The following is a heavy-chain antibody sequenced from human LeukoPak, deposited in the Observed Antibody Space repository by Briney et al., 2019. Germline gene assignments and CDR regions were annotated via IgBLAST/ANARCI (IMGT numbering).Heavy chain of an antibody. CDR3: VREAAATLFDY. CDR2: ISSSSRDI. V-gene: IGHV3-21*01. CDR1: GFTFSSYT. J-gene: IGHJ4*02. D-gene: IGHD1-26*01. Sequence: GGSLRLSCAASGFTFSSYTMNWVRQAPGRGLEWVAAISSSSRDIFYADSVKGRFSISRDNTQNSLSLQMNSLRAEDTAVYYCVREAAATLFDYWGQGTLVTVSS.